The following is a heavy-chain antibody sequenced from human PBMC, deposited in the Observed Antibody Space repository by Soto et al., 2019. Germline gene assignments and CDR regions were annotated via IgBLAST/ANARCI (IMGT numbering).Heavy chain of an antibody. V-gene: IGHV4-59*01. CDR1: DASISSYF. D-gene: IGHD3-22*01. Sequence: PTETLSLTCTVSDASISSYFWSWFRQPPGKGLEWIWYIYYSGSTNYNPSLKRRVTISVDTSKNQFSLKLSSVTAADTAVYYCARIGRPFYYYDSSGYYYGAFDIWGQGTMVTVSS. J-gene: IGHJ3*02. CDR2: IYYSGST. CDR3: ARIGRPFYYYDSSGYYYGAFDI.